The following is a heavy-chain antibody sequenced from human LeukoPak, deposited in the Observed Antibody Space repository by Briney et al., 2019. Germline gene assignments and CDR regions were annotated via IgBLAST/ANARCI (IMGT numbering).Heavy chain of an antibody. Sequence: SETLSLTCAVYGGSFSGYYWSWIRQPPGKGLEWIGEINHSGSTNYNPSLKSRVTISVDTSRNQFSLKLSSVTAADTAVYYCARFASSNVDTAMVSFDYWGQGTLVTVSS. CDR1: GGSFSGYY. J-gene: IGHJ4*02. CDR2: INHSGST. CDR3: ARFASSNVDTAMVSFDY. V-gene: IGHV4-34*01. D-gene: IGHD5-18*01.